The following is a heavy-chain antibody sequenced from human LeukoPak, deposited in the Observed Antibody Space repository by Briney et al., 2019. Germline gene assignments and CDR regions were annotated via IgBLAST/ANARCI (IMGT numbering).Heavy chain of an antibody. J-gene: IGHJ4*02. V-gene: IGHV3-23*01. Sequence: GGSLRLSCAASGFTFSSYAMTWVRQAPGKGLEWVSAISPRSNGIYYTDSVRGRFTVSRDNSKNTLYLQMNRLGAEDTAVYYCAKNLRTSVAGYDYWGQGTLVTVSS. CDR2: ISPRSNGI. D-gene: IGHD6-19*01. CDR3: AKNLRTSVAGYDY. CDR1: GFTFSSYA.